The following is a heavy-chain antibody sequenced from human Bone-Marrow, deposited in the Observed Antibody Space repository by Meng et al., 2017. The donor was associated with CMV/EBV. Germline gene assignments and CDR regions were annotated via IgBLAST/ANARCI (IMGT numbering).Heavy chain of an antibody. J-gene: IGHJ4*02. D-gene: IGHD6-19*01. CDR2: ISYDGGNK. CDR1: GFTFSSYT. Sequence: GGSLRLSCAASGFTFSSYTMHWVRQAPGKGLEWVAVISYDGGNKYYADSVKGRFTISRDHSKNTLYLQMNSLRPDDTAVYYCARAYTSGWSLCFDYWGRGTLVTVSS. CDR3: ARAYTSGWSLCFDY. V-gene: IGHV3-30*04.